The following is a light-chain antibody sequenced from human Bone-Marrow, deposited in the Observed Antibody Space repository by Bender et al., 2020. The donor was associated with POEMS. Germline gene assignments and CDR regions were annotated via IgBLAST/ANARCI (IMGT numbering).Light chain of an antibody. Sequence: QSVLTQPPSASGTPGQRVTISCSGSNSNIGTNAVNWYQQFPGTAPKLPIIRDNQRPSVVPDRFYAFKSGTSASLAISGLQSEDEADYYCSSYTSSNTQVFGTGTKVTVL. V-gene: IGLV1-44*01. CDR2: RDN. J-gene: IGLJ1*01. CDR1: NSNIGTNA. CDR3: SSYTSSNTQV.